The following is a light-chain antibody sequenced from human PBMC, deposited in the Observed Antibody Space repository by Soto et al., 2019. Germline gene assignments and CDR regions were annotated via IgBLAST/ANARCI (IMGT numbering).Light chain of an antibody. Sequence: QSVLTQSPSASASLGASVKLTCTLSSGHSSYAIAWHQQQPEKGPRYLMKLNSDGSHSKGDGIPDRFSGSSSGAERYLTISSLQSEDEADYYCQTWGTGIHWVFGGGTMLTVL. V-gene: IGLV4-69*01. J-gene: IGLJ3*02. CDR1: SGHSSYA. CDR2: LNSDGSH. CDR3: QTWGTGIHWV.